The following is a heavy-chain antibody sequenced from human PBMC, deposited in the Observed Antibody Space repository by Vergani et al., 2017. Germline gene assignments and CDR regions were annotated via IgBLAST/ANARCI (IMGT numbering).Heavy chain of an antibody. Sequence: QVQLQESGPGLVKPSGPLSLTCAVSGGSISSSNWWSWVRQPPGKGLEWIGEIYHSGSTNYNPSRKSRVTIAVDKSKNQFSLKLSSVTAADTAVYYWARRMNWGLIRYWYFDLWGRGTLVTVSS. J-gene: IGHJ2*01. CDR3: ARRMNWGLIRYWYFDL. D-gene: IGHD7-27*01. CDR1: GGSISSSNW. V-gene: IGHV4-4*02. CDR2: IYHSGST.